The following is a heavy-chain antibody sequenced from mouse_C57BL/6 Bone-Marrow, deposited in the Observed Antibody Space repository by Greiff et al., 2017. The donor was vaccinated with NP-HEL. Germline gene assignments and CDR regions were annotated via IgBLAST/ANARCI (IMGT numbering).Heavy chain of an antibody. V-gene: IGHV6-3*01. CDR2: IRLKSDNYAT. J-gene: IGHJ1*03. D-gene: IGHD1-1*01. Sequence: DVMLVESGGGLVQPGGSMKLSCVASGFTFSNYWMNWVRQSPEKGLEWVAQIRLKSDNYATHYAESVKGRFTISRDDSKSSVYLQMNNLRAEDTGIYYCTGITTVAASGFDVWGTGTTVTVSS. CDR3: TGITTVAASGFDV. CDR1: GFTFSNYW.